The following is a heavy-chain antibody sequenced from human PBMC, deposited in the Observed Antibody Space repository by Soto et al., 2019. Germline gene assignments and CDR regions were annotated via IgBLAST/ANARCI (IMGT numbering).Heavy chain of an antibody. V-gene: IGHV3-30*18. CDR3: AKAPYPLGLGFDY. J-gene: IGHJ4*02. D-gene: IGHD3-10*01. CDR1: GFTFSSYG. Sequence: GGSLRLSCAASGFTFSSYGMHWVRQAPGKGLEWVAVISYDGSNKYYADSVKGRFTISRDNSKNTLYLQMNSLRAEDTAVYYCAKAPYPLGLGFDYWGQGTLVTVSS. CDR2: ISYDGSNK.